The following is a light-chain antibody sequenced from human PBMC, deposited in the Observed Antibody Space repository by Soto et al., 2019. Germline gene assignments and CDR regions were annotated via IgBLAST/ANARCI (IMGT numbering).Light chain of an antibody. CDR2: GVS. Sequence: QSALTQPASVSGSPGQSITISCTGTSSDIGGYNYVSWYQQHPGKAPKLMIYGVSDRPSGVSNRFSGSKSGNTASLTISGLQAEDEADYYCSSYTRSNTLDVFGTGTKLTVL. CDR3: SSYTRSNTLDV. CDR1: SSDIGGYNY. J-gene: IGLJ1*01. V-gene: IGLV2-14*01.